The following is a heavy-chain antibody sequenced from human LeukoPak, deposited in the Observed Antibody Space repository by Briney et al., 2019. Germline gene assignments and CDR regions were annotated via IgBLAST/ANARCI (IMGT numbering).Heavy chain of an antibody. CDR3: AKHGGGTYSVLDS. D-gene: IGHD1-26*01. CDR2: ISGGGVDT. V-gene: IGHV3-23*01. CDR1: GFTFSSYA. J-gene: IGHJ4*02. Sequence: SGGSLRLSCATSGFTFSSYAMSWVRQAPGKGLEWVSVISGGGVDTAHADSVKGRFPVSREKSKKTVYLQMISLRAEDTAIYYCAKHGGGTYSVLDSWGQGTLVTVSS.